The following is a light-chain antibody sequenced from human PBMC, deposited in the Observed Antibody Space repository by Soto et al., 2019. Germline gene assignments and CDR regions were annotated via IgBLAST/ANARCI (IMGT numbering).Light chain of an antibody. CDR1: QSLLHTNGYNY. CDR3: MQALQTPRT. J-gene: IGKJ2*01. Sequence: DIVMTQSPLSLTVTPGESASISCWSSQSLLHTNGYNYFDWYLQKPGQSPQLLIYLGSNRASGVPDRFSGRGSGTDFTLRISRVEAADVGFYYCMQALQTPRTFGQGTKLEIK. V-gene: IGKV2-28*01. CDR2: LGS.